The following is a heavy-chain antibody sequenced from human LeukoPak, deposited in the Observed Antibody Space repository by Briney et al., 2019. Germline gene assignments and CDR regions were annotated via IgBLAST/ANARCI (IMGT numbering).Heavy chain of an antibody. CDR1: GFTFGNYW. CDR3: ARGPPTIFGVVTPNWFDP. V-gene: IGHV4-34*01. J-gene: IGHJ5*02. CDR2: INHSGST. D-gene: IGHD3-3*01. Sequence: GSLRLSCTASGFTFGNYWMSWVRQPPGKGLEWIGEINHSGSTNYNPSLKSRVTISVDTSKNQFSLKLSSVTAADTAVYYCARGPPTIFGVVTPNWFDPWGQGTLVTVSS.